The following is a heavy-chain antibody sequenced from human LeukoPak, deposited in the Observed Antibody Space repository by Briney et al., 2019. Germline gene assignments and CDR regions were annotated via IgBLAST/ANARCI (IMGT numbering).Heavy chain of an antibody. D-gene: IGHD2-15*01. Sequence: SQTLPLTCTVSGGSISSGSYYRSWIRQPPGKGPEWIAYIYYSGSTNYNPSLKSRVTISVDTSKNQFSLKLSSVTAADTAVYYCARSLGYCSGGSCHDFFDYWGQGTLVTVSS. CDR1: GGSISSGSYY. CDR2: IYYSGST. CDR3: ARSLGYCSGGSCHDFFDY. J-gene: IGHJ4*02. V-gene: IGHV4-61*01.